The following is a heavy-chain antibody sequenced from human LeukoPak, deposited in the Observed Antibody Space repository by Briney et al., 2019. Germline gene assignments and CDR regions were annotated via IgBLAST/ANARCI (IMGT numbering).Heavy chain of an antibody. CDR1: GGSISSSSDY. J-gene: IGHJ3*01. CDR3: ARLSTTWNAFDA. V-gene: IGHV4-39*01. D-gene: IGHD1-1*01. Sequence: PSETLSLTCTVSGGSISSSSDYWGWILQPPGKGLEWIGSIYYSGNTYYNPSLKSRVTISVDTSKKQFSLKLSSVTAADTAVYFCARLSTTWNAFDAWGQGTMVSVSS. CDR2: IYYSGNT.